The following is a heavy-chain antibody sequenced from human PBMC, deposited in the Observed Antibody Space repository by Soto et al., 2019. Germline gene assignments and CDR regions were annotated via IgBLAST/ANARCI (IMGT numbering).Heavy chain of an antibody. J-gene: IGHJ6*02. D-gene: IGHD3-10*01. CDR1: GFTFSSYA. CDR2: VSAGGDMT. V-gene: IGHV3-23*01. CDR3: ARGDRGGSGSPASYYYSGLDV. Sequence: DVQLLESGGHLVQPGGSLRLSCAASGFTFSSYAMSWVRQASGKGLEWVSSVSAGGDMTYYSDSVKGRFTISRDNSNNALFLQMNSLRIEATALYYCARGDRGGSGSPASYYYSGLDVWGQGTTVTVS.